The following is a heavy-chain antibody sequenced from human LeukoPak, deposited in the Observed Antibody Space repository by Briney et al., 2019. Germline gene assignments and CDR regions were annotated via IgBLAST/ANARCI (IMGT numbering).Heavy chain of an antibody. CDR2: ISAYNGNT. Sequence: ASVKVSCKASGYTFTSYGISWVRQAPGQGLEWMGWISAYNGNTNYAQKLQGRVTMTTDTSTSTAYMELRSLRSDDTAVYYCARVPYCSSTSCYYYYYMDVWGKGTTVTVSS. D-gene: IGHD2-2*01. CDR3: ARVPYCSSTSCYYYYYMDV. V-gene: IGHV1-18*01. CDR1: GYTFTSYG. J-gene: IGHJ6*03.